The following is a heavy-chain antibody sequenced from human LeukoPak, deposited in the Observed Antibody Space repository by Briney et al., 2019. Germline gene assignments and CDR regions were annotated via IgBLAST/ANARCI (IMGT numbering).Heavy chain of an antibody. V-gene: IGHV4-34*01. CDR2: INRSGST. CDR3: ARGTISRFDY. Sequence: SETLSLTCAVYGGSFSGYYWSWIRQPPGKGLEWIGEINRSGSTNYNPSLKSRVTISVDTSKNQFSLKLSSVTAADTAVYYCARGTISRFDYWGQGTLVTVSS. J-gene: IGHJ4*02. D-gene: IGHD3-3*01. CDR1: GGSFSGYY.